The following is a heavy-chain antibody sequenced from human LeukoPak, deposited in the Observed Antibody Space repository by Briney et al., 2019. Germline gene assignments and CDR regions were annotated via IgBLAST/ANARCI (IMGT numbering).Heavy chain of an antibody. V-gene: IGHV3-23*01. Sequence: TGGSLRLSCAASGFTFSSYAMSWVRQAPGKGLEWVSAISGSGGSTYYADSVKGRFTISRDNSKNTLYLQMNSLRAEDTAVYYCAKDVAVAGYFDYWGQGTLVTVSS. CDR3: AKDVAVAGYFDY. D-gene: IGHD6-19*01. CDR2: ISGSGGST. J-gene: IGHJ4*02. CDR1: GFTFSSYA.